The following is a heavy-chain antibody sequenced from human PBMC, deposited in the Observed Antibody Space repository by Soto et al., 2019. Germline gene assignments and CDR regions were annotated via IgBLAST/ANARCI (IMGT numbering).Heavy chain of an antibody. J-gene: IGHJ4*02. CDR3: ARGVYDFWSGHPKGLDY. V-gene: IGHV3-73*01. CDR2: IRSKANGYAT. D-gene: IGHD3-3*01. CDR1: GFTFSGSA. Sequence: PGGSLRLSCAASGFTFSGSAMHWVRQASGKGLEWVGRIRSKANGYATAYAVSVKGRFTISRDDSRNTAYLQMNSLKTEDTAVYYCARGVYDFWSGHPKGLDYWGQGTVVTVSS.